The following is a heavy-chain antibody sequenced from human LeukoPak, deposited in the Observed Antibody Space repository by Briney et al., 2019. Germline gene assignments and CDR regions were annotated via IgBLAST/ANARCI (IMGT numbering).Heavy chain of an antibody. CDR2: ISAHNGNT. CDR1: GYTFTSYG. Sequence: ASVKVSCKASGYTFTSYGISWVRQAPGQGLEWMGWISAHNGNTNYGQKFQGRVTMTTDTSTSTAYMELRSLRSDDTAVYYCARDADYDIPTYGMEVWGQGTTVTVSS. CDR3: ARDADYDIPTYGMEV. V-gene: IGHV1-18*01. D-gene: IGHD3-9*01. J-gene: IGHJ6*02.